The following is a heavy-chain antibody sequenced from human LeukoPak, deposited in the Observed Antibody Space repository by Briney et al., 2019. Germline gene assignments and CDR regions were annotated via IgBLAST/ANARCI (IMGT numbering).Heavy chain of an antibody. Sequence: PGGSLRLSCAASGFTFSSDAMSWVRQAPGKGLEWVSAISGSGGSTYYADSVKGRFTISRDNSKNTLYLQMNSLRAEDTAVYYCAKLPSYYYGSGSFVDAFDISGQGTMVTVSS. J-gene: IGHJ3*02. CDR3: AKLPSYYYGSGSFVDAFDI. CDR1: GFTFSSDA. D-gene: IGHD3-10*01. V-gene: IGHV3-23*01. CDR2: ISGSGGST.